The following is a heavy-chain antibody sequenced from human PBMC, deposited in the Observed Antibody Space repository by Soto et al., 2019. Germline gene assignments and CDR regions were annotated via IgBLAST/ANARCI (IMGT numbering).Heavy chain of an antibody. CDR3: AGYRFSGNKWSKLDY. D-gene: IGHD3-16*02. J-gene: IGHJ4*02. CDR1: GVTVSSDAYY. V-gene: IGHV4-31*03. CDR2: IYHTGST. Sequence: SETLSLTCTVSGVTVSSDAYYWSWIRLHPGKCLEWIGNIYHTGSTYYSPSLKSRVVISLDTSNNQFSLTLTSVTAADTAVYYCAGYRFSGNKWSKLDYWGRGTLVTVYS.